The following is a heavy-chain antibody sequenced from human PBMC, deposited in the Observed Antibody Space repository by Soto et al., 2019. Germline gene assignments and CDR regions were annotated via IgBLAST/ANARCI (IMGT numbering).Heavy chain of an antibody. CDR2: IRSKAYGGTT. Sequence: PGGSLRLSCTASGFTFGDYAMSWFRQAPGKGLEWVCFIRSKAYGGTTEYAVSVKGRFTISRDDSKSISYLQMNSLKTEHTAVYYCRNCGSTSFYRGQSYDYYGMDVWGQGTMVTVSS. V-gene: IGHV3-49*03. D-gene: IGHD2-2*02. CDR1: GFTFGDYA. CDR3: RNCGSTSFYRGQSYDYYGMDV. J-gene: IGHJ6*02.